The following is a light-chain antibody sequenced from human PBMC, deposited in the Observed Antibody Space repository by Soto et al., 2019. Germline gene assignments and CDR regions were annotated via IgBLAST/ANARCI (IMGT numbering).Light chain of an antibody. CDR2: EVS. J-gene: IGLJ1*01. Sequence: QSVLTQPPSASGSPGQSVTISCTGTSSAVGGYNYVSWYQQHPGKAPKLMIYEVSKRPSGVPDRFSGSKSGNTASLTVSGLQAEDEAHYYCSSYAGSNNYVFGTGTKVTVL. CDR3: SSYAGSNNYV. V-gene: IGLV2-8*01. CDR1: SSAVGGYNY.